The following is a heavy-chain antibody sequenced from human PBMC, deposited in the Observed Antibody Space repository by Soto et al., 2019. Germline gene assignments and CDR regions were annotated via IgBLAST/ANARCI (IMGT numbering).Heavy chain of an antibody. V-gene: IGHV3-23*01. CDR3: AKASNSSPWFDSWLES. CDR1: GFNFRYYA. Sequence: PGGSLRLSCAASGFNFRYYAMTWVRQAPGKGLEWVSSINDNGDSTHYADSVKGRFTISRDNSKNTLYLQMNSLTAEDTAAYFCAKASNSSPWFDSWLESWGQGTLVTVSS. D-gene: IGHD6-6*01. J-gene: IGHJ5*01. CDR2: INDNGDST.